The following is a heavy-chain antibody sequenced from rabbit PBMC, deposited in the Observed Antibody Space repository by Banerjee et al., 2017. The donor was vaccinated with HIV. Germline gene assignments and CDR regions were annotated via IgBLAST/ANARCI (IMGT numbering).Heavy chain of an antibody. Sequence: QSLEESGGDLVKPGASLTLTCTASGFSFSSSYHMCWVRQAPGKGLEWIACINTISGDTVYATWAKGRFTISKASWTTVTLQMTSLTAADTASYFCARDFAGVIGWNFNLWGQGTLVPVS. V-gene: IGHV1S40*01. CDR2: INTISGDT. CDR1: GFSFSSSYH. CDR3: ARDFAGVIGWNFNL. D-gene: IGHD1-1*01. J-gene: IGHJ4*01.